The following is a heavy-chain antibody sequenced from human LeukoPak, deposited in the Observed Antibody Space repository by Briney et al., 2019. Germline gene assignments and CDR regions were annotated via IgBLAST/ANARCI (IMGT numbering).Heavy chain of an antibody. J-gene: IGHJ5*01. CDR1: GFTFSGYS. V-gene: IGHV3-48*02. Sequence: GGSLRLSCAVSGFTFSGYSMNWVRQAPGEGLEWVSYISSGGETIRYADSVRGRFTISRDNAKNSLYLQMNTLRDEDTAVYYCARRGPNGSGWFDYWGQGNLVTVSS. D-gene: IGHD6-19*01. CDR3: ARRGPNGSGWFDY. CDR2: ISSGGETI.